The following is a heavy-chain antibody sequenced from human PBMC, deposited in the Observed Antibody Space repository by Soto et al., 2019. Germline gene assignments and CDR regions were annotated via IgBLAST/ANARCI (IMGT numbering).Heavy chain of an antibody. J-gene: IGHJ4*02. CDR1: VYTFTSYY. CDR3: ARDRGYCSSTSCSGYLDY. CDR2: INPSGGST. V-gene: IGHV1-46*03. D-gene: IGHD2-2*01. Sequence: ASVKVSCKASVYTFTSYYMHWVRQAPGQGLEWMGIINPSGGSTSYAQKFQGRVTMTRDTSTSTVYMELSSLRSEDTAVYYCARDRGYCSSTSCSGYLDYWGQGTLVTVSS.